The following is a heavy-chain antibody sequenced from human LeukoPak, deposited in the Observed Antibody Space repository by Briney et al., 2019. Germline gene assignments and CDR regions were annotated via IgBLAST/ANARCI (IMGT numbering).Heavy chain of an antibody. D-gene: IGHD6-6*01. V-gene: IGHV3-11*01. CDR1: GFTFSAYY. J-gene: IGHJ2*01. CDR3: ARVGPPAARRGYWYFDL. CDR2: ISASGYAM. Sequence: PGGSLRLSFAPSGFTFSAYYASWIRQAPGKGLEWASYISASGYAMYYADSVRGRFTITRDNAQNSLYLQMNSLRAEDTAVYYCARVGPPAARRGYWYFDLWGRGTLVTVSS.